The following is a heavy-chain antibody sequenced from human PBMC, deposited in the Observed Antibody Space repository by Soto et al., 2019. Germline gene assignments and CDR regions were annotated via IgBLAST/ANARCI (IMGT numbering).Heavy chain of an antibody. D-gene: IGHD2-15*01. CDR1: GFTFDNYE. V-gene: IGHV3-48*03. CDR2: ISSSGSMM. Sequence: EVQLVESGGGLVQPGGSLRLSCAASGFTFDNYEMTWVRQAPGKGLEWLSYISSSGSMMYYADSVKGRFTISRDNTKNSLYLQMNSLRAEDTAVYYCAKEDTAINKLDYWGQGTLVTVSS. J-gene: IGHJ4*02. CDR3: AKEDTAINKLDY.